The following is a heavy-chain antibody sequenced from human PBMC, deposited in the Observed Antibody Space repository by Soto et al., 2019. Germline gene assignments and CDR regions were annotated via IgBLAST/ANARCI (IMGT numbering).Heavy chain of an antibody. J-gene: IGHJ4*02. CDR3: ATPPYCSGGSCLDY. Sequence: GASVKFSCKVSGYTLTELSMHWVRQAPGKGLEWMGGFDPEDGETIYAQKFQGRVTMTEDTSTDTAYMELSSLRSEDTAVYYCATPPYCSGGSCLDYWGQGTLVTAPQ. CDR1: GYTLTELS. CDR2: FDPEDGET. V-gene: IGHV1-24*01. D-gene: IGHD2-15*01.